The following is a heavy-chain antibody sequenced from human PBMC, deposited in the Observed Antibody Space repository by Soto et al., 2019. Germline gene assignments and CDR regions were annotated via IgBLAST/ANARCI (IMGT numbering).Heavy chain of an antibody. CDR2: ISGSGGST. D-gene: IGHD6-13*01. V-gene: IGHV3-23*01. CDR3: AKLSSPINDLAAAGPDF. CDR1: GFTFSIYG. Sequence: SLRLSCASSGFTFSIYGMSWVGHCPGEVLEWVSVISGSGGSTYYADSVKGRFTISRDNSKNTLYLRMNSLRAEDTAVYYCAKLSSPINDLAAAGPDFWGQGTLVTVSS. J-gene: IGHJ4*02.